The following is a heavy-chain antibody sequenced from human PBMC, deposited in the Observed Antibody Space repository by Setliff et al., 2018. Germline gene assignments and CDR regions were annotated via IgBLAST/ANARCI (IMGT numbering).Heavy chain of an antibody. CDR2: IKSAADGGTI. D-gene: IGHD3-10*01. J-gene: IGHJ4*02. CDR3: TTDWSRGDSGNYLRLDY. CDR1: GFSLSNTK. V-gene: IGHV3-15*01. Sequence: LRLSCLASGFSLSNTKMSWIRQAPGKGLEWVGRIKSAADGGTIEYAAAVNGRFTVSRDDSKNTLFLQMNSLKTEDTALYYCTTDWSRGDSGNYLRLDYWGPGTLVTVSS.